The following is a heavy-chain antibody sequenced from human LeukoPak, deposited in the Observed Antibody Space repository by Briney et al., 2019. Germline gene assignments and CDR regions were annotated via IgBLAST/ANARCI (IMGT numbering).Heavy chain of an antibody. J-gene: IGHJ4*02. V-gene: IGHV3-23*01. CDR2: IGGSGGFIT. Sequence: GGSLRLSCAASGFTFSAHGMNWVRQSPGRGLEWVSGIGGSGGFITYYADSVKGRFTVSRDNSKNTLYLQMNSLRAEDTAVYYCAKDSSVYYYDSRSLDYWGQGTLVTVSS. CDR3: AKDSSVYYYDSRSLDY. CDR1: GFTFSAHG. D-gene: IGHD3-22*01.